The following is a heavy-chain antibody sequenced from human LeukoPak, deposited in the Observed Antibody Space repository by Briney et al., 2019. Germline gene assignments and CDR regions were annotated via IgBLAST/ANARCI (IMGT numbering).Heavy chain of an antibody. D-gene: IGHD2-2*02. J-gene: IGHJ4*02. CDR1: GGSISSSNW. CDR2: IYHSGST. CDR3: AREGFCSSTSCYNYFDY. V-gene: IGHV4-4*02. Sequence: SETLSLTCAVSGGSISSSNWWSWVRQPPGKGLEWIGEIYHSGSTNYNPSLKSRVTISVDKSKNQFSLKLSSVTAADTAVYYCAREGFCSSTSCYNYFDYWGQGTLVTVSS.